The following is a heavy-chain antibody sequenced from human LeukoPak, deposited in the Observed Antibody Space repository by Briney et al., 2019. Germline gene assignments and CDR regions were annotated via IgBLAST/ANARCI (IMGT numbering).Heavy chain of an antibody. Sequence: GGSLRLSCAASGFTFSSYAMSWVRQAPGKGLEWVSAISGSGGSTYYADSVEGRFTISRDNSKNTLYLQMNSLRAEDTAVYYCAKDLPPYYYDSRTSDAFDIWGQGTMVTVSS. CDR3: AKDLPPYYYDSRTSDAFDI. J-gene: IGHJ3*02. V-gene: IGHV3-23*01. D-gene: IGHD3-22*01. CDR1: GFTFSSYA. CDR2: ISGSGGST.